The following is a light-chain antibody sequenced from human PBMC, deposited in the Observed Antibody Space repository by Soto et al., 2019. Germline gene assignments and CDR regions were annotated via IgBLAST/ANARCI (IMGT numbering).Light chain of an antibody. CDR2: LNSDGSH. Sequence: QPVLTQSPSASASLGASVKLTCTLSSGHSSYAIAWHQQQPEKGPRYLMKLNSDGSHSKGDGIPDRFSGSSSGAERYLTIPSLQSEDEADYYCQTWGTGTVVFGGGTKVTVL. CDR3: QTWGTGTVV. CDR1: SGHSSYA. V-gene: IGLV4-69*01. J-gene: IGLJ2*01.